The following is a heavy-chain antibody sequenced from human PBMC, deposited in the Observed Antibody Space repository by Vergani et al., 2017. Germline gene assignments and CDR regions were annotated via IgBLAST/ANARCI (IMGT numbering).Heavy chain of an antibody. Sequence: QVQLVQSGAEVKKPGASVKVSCKASGYTFTSYGISWVRQAPGQGLEWMGWISAYNGNTNYAQKLQGRVTMTTDTSTSTAYMELRSLRSDDTAVYYCARIMXRGVIIPLARYYYYGMDVWGQGTTVTVSS. D-gene: IGHD3-10*01. CDR3: ARIMXRGVIIPLARYYYYGMDV. CDR2: ISAYNGNT. CDR1: GYTFTSYG. V-gene: IGHV1-18*01. J-gene: IGHJ6*02.